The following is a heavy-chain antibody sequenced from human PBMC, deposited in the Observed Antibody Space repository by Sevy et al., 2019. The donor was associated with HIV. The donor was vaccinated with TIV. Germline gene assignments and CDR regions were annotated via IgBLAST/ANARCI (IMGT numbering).Heavy chain of an antibody. CDR1: GYTLNKLS. V-gene: IGHV1-24*01. J-gene: IGHJ4*02. CDR3: AATKDYYESSGPPFDY. CDR2: FDPEDGET. Sequence: ASVKVSCKVSGYTLNKLSMHWVRQAPGKGLEWMGSFDPEDGETFYAQKFQGRVTMTEDTSTDTAYMELGSLRSEDPAVYYCAATKDYYESSGPPFDYWGQGTLVTVSS. D-gene: IGHD3-22*01.